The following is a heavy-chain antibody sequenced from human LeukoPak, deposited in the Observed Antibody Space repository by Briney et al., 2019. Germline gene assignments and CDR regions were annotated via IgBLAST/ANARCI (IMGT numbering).Heavy chain of an antibody. CDR1: GFTVSSNY. Sequence: PGGSLRLSCAASGFTVSSNYMSWVRQAPGKGLEWVSIIYSGGDTYYADSVKGRFTISRDNSKNTLYLQMNSLRAEDTAVYYCARDRNYYGSGSYGYWGQGTLVTVSS. CDR2: IYSGGDT. J-gene: IGHJ4*02. V-gene: IGHV3-66*01. CDR3: ARDRNYYGSGSYGY. D-gene: IGHD3-10*01.